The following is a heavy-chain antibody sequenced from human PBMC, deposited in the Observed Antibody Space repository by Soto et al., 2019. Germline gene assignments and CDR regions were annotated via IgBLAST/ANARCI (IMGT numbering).Heavy chain of an antibody. D-gene: IGHD3-10*01. CDR2: IIPILGIA. CDR1: GGTFSSYT. Sequence: QVQLVQSGAEVKKPGSSVKVSCKASGGTFSSYTISWVRQAPGQGLEWMGRIIPILGIANYAQKFQGRVTITADKSTSTAYMELSSLRSEDTAVYYCARDKLAVTMVRGVYNLDYWGQGTLVTVSS. J-gene: IGHJ4*02. V-gene: IGHV1-69*08. CDR3: ARDKLAVTMVRGVYNLDY.